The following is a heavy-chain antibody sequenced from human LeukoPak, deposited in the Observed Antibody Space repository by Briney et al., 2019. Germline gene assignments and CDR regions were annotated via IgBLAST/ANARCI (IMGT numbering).Heavy chain of an antibody. V-gene: IGHV3-64*04. Sequence: GGSLRFSCSASGFTFSSYAMHWVRQAPGKGLEYVSAISSNGGSTYYADSVKGRFTISRDNSKNTLYLQMNSLRAEDTAVYYCAKDDFQLERLLPDYWGQGTLVTVSS. J-gene: IGHJ4*02. CDR3: AKDDFQLERLLPDY. CDR2: ISSNGGST. D-gene: IGHD1-1*01. CDR1: GFTFSSYA.